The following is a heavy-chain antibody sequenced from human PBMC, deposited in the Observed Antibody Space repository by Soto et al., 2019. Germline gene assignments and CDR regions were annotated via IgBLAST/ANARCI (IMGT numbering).Heavy chain of an antibody. CDR1: GYTFSGYY. J-gene: IGHJ5*02. CDR3: APCITGATRCGFDP. V-gene: IGHV1-2*06. D-gene: IGHD1-7*01. CDR2: INPNSGGT. Sequence: ALVKVYCKAFGYTFSGYYRHWVRQAPGQGLEWMGRINPNSGGTNYAQKFQGRVTMTRDTSISTAYMELSRLRSDDTAVYYCAPCITGATRCGFDPWGQGTLVTVSS.